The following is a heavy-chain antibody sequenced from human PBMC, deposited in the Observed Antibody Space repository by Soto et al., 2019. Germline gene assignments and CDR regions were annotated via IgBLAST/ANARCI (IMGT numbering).Heavy chain of an antibody. J-gene: IGHJ4*02. Sequence: EVQLVESGGGLVXPGGSLRLSCAASGFTFSSYSMNWVRQAPGKGLEWVSYISSSSSTIYYADSVKGRFTISXXNXXXXXXXXXNSLRAEDTAVYYCARAGPLLYIDYWGQGTLVTVSS. CDR3: ARAGPLLYIDY. CDR2: ISSSSSTI. V-gene: IGHV3-48*01. CDR1: GFTFSSYS.